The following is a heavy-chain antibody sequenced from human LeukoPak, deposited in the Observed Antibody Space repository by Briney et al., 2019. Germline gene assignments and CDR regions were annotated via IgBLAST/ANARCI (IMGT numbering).Heavy chain of an antibody. CDR3: ATHCSGVSCYGSDGP. CDR2: ISAYNSDT. D-gene: IGHD2-15*01. Sequence: ASVKVSCTASGYNFAGSGISWVRQAPGQGLEWMGWISAYNSDTNYAQEFHGRVTMTTDTPTSTAYMELRSLRSDDTAVYYCATHCSGVSCYGSDGPWGQGTLVTVSS. J-gene: IGHJ5*02. V-gene: IGHV1-18*01. CDR1: GYNFAGSG.